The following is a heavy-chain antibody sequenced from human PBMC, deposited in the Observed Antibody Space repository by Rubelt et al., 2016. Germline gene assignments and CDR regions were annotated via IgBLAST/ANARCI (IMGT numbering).Heavy chain of an antibody. V-gene: IGHV1-69*04. CDR1: GGTSRTYS. Sequence: QVQLVQSGAEVKKPGSSVKVSCKASGGTSRTYSISWVRQAPGHGLEWMGRIIPLLGEASYAQKFQGRVTITADKSTSTAYMELSSLTSEDTAVYYCASRYCSTTSCYHFDYWGQGTLVTVSS. J-gene: IGHJ4*02. CDR3: ASRYCSTTSCYHFDY. CDR2: IIPLLGEA. D-gene: IGHD2-2*01.